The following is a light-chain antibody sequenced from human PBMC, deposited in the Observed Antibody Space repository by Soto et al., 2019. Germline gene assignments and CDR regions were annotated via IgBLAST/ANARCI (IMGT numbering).Light chain of an antibody. Sequence: DVQMTQSPSSLSAFVGDRVTITCRASQGIAPYLAWFQQKPGKVPKLLIYATSTLQSGVPSRFSGSGSGTDFTLTISSLQPEDVGTYYCQKYHIAPLTFGGGTKVEIK. CDR3: QKYHIAPLT. V-gene: IGKV1-27*01. CDR2: ATS. J-gene: IGKJ4*01. CDR1: QGIAPY.